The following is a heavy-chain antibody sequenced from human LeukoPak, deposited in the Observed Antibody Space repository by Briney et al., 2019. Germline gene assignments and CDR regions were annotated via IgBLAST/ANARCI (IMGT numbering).Heavy chain of an antibody. Sequence: GASVKVSCKASGGTFSSYAISWVRQAPGQGLEWMGGIIPIFGTANYAQKLQGRVTITTDESTSTAYMELSSLRSEDTAVYYCARGPRVLIAAAGTKYFQHWGQGTLVTVSS. CDR1: GGTFSSYA. CDR3: ARGPRVLIAAAGTKYFQH. D-gene: IGHD6-13*01. J-gene: IGHJ1*01. CDR2: IIPIFGTA. V-gene: IGHV1-69*05.